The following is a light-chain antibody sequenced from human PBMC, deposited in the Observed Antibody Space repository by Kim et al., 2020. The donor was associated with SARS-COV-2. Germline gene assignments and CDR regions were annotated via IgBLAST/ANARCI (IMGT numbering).Light chain of an antibody. V-gene: IGLV3-1*01. CDR2: QDD. J-gene: IGLJ2*01. Sequence: SYELTQPLSVSVSPGQTASITCSGDKLGDKYPCWYQQKPGQSPVLVIYQDDKRPSGIPERFSGSNSGNTATLTISGTQAMDEADYYCQAWDGNIVVFGGGTQLTVL. CDR1: KLGDKY. CDR3: QAWDGNIVV.